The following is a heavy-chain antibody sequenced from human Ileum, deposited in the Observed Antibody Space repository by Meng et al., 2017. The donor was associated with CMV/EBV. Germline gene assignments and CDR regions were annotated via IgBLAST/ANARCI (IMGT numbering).Heavy chain of an antibody. Sequence: GESLKISCAASGFTVSSNYMSWVRQAPGKGLEWVSVIYSGGSTYYADSVKGRFTISRDNSKNTLYLQMNSLRVEDTAVYYCARGFGGCYLAYWGQGTLVTVSS. CDR2: IYSGGST. CDR1: GFTVSSNY. CDR3: ARGFGGCYLAY. J-gene: IGHJ4*02. D-gene: IGHD3-10*01. V-gene: IGHV3-53*01.